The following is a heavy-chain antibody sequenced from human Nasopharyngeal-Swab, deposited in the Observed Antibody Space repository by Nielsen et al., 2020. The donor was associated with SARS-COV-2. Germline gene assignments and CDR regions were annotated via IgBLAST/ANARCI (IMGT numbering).Heavy chain of an antibody. CDR3: ARNTYYYDSSGYYPA. CDR1: GGSISSSNW. CDR2: IYHSGST. J-gene: IGHJ5*02. D-gene: IGHD3-22*01. V-gene: IGHV4-4*02. Sequence: GSLRLSCAVSGGSISSSNWWSWVRQPPGKGLEWIGEIYHSGSTNYNPSLKSRVTISVDKSKNQFSLKLSSVTAADTAVYYCARNTYYYDSSGYYPAWGQGTLVTVSS.